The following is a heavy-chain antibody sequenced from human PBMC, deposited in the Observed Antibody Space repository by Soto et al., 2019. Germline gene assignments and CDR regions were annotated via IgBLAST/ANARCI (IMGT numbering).Heavy chain of an antibody. D-gene: IGHD3-10*01. CDR2: IRSKANSYAT. Sequence: PGGSLRLSCAASGFTFSGSAMHWVRQASGKGLEWVGRIRSKANSYATAYAASVKGRFTISRDDSKNTAYLQMNSLKTEDTAVYYCTSPNVIRITMVRGVMGKGMDVWGQRTTVTVSS. CDR1: GFTFSGSA. V-gene: IGHV3-73*01. CDR3: TSPNVIRITMVRGVMGKGMDV. J-gene: IGHJ6*02.